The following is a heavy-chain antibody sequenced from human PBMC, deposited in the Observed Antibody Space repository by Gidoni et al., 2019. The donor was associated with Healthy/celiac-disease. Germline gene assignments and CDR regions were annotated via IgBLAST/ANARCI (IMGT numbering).Heavy chain of an antibody. CDR3: ARHSSQLVLGIFDY. Sequence: QVQLQESGPGLVQPSETLSLPCPVPDGSISSYYWSWIRQPPGKGLEWIGYIYYSGSTNYNPSLKSRVTISVDTSKNQFSLKLSSVTAADTAVYYCARHSSQLVLGIFDYWGQGTLVTVSS. CDR1: DGSISSYY. J-gene: IGHJ4*02. CDR2: IYYSGST. D-gene: IGHD6-13*01. V-gene: IGHV4-59*08.